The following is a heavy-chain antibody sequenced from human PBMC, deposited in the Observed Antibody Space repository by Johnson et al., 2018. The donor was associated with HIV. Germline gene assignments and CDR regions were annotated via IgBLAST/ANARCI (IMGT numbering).Heavy chain of an antibody. Sequence: QVQVVESGGGVVQPGRSLRLTCAASGFTFSRYSMHWVRQAPGKGLQWVAHISYDGRKKYYTESLRGRFTISSDNSKNTLSLEMNSLKIEDRAVYYCATARNRLWSSSGWTGFWAFDSWGQGTMVTVSS. D-gene: IGHD6-19*01. CDR1: GFTFSRYS. CDR3: ATARNRLWSSSGWTGFWAFDS. J-gene: IGHJ3*02. CDR2: ISYDGRKK. V-gene: IGHV3-30*04.